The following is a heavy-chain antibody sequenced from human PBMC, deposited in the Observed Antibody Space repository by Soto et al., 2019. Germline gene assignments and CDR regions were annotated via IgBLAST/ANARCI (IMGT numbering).Heavy chain of an antibody. Sequence: QVQLQESGPGLVKSSGTLSLTCAVSGGSISSTNLWSWVRQPPGQGLEWIGEIYHSGSANYNPSLKSRVIISVDKSKNQFSLNLSSVTAADTAVYYCARGSTTVVTPNWFDPWGQGTLVTVSS. V-gene: IGHV4-4*02. CDR2: IYHSGSA. CDR3: ARGSTTVVTPNWFDP. D-gene: IGHD4-17*01. J-gene: IGHJ5*02. CDR1: GGSISSTNL.